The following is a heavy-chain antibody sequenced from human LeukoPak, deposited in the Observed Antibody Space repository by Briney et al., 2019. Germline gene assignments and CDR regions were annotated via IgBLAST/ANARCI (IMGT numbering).Heavy chain of an antibody. CDR1: GGSISSGGYY. Sequence: PPETLSLTCTVSGGSISSGGYYWSWIRQHPGKGLEWIGYIYYSGSTYYNPSLKSRVTISVDTSKNQFSLKLSSVTAADTAMYYCARGIGYCSSTSCENWFDPWGQGTLVTVSS. D-gene: IGHD2-2*01. J-gene: IGHJ5*02. CDR2: IYYSGST. V-gene: IGHV4-31*03. CDR3: ARGIGYCSSTSCENWFDP.